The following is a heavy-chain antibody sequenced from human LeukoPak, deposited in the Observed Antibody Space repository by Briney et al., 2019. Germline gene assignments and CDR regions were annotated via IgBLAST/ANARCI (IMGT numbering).Heavy chain of an antibody. D-gene: IGHD4-23*01. CDR3: ARVATVDSLDN. CDR2: IMPIFGAT. J-gene: IGHJ4*02. V-gene: IGHV1-69*05. Sequence: SVKVSCKASGYSFSTHGIRWVRQAPGQGLEWMGGIMPIFGATNYAQKFQGRLTITTDRSTSTAYMELNNLSSEDTALYYCARVATVDSLDNWGQGTLVTVSS. CDR1: GYSFSTHG.